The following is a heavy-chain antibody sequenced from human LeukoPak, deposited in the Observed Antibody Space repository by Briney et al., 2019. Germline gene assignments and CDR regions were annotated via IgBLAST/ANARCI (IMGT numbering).Heavy chain of an antibody. Sequence: GGSLSLSCAASGFTFSSYGMHWVRHAPPKGLERVAFIRDDGGKKYYADSVNSRLTTTTDNTKNTQHPQMKAEDTAVYYCAKDTKAVVAVGGWFDSWGQGTLVTVSS. V-gene: IGHV3-30*02. CDR1: GFTFSSYG. CDR3: AKDTKAVVAVGGWFDS. D-gene: IGHD6-19*01. J-gene: IGHJ5*01. CDR2: IRDDGGKK.